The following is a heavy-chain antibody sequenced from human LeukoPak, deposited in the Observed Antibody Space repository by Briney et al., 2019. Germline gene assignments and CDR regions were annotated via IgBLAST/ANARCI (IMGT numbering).Heavy chain of an antibody. CDR2: IKPDTGRT. V-gene: IGHV1-2*02. CDR3: ARLIIGATRGLDY. J-gene: IGHJ4*02. CDR1: GYRFSGYF. D-gene: IGHD5-12*01. Sequence: ASVKVSCKASGYRFSGYFIHWVRQAPGQGLEWMGWIKPDTGRTNYARKFQGRVTMTSDTSVSAASMELSGLRHDDTALYYCARLIIGATRGLDYWGQGTPVTVSS.